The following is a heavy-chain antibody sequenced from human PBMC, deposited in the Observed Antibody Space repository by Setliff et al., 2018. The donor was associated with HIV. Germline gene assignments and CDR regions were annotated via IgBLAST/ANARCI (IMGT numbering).Heavy chain of an antibody. CDR1: GFTFSSYS. Sequence: GGSLRLSCAASGFTFSSYSMNWVRQAPGKGLAWVSAISSGGEIMFYADSVKGRFTISRDNSKNTLYLQMISLRADDTAVYYCAKSLLVAGNDYWGQGTLVTVSS. CDR2: ISSGGEIM. CDR3: AKSLLVAGNDY. J-gene: IGHJ4*02. D-gene: IGHD2-8*02. V-gene: IGHV3-23*01.